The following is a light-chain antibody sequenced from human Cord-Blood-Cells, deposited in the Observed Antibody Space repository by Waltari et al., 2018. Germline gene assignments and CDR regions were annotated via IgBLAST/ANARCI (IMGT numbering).Light chain of an antibody. Sequence: QSALTQPASVSGSPGQPITISCTGTSSDVGSYNLVSWYQQHPGKAPKLMIYEGSKRPSGVPNRFSGSKPGNTASLTISGLQAEDEADYYCCSYAGSSTVVFGGGTKLTVL. CDR3: CSYAGSSTVV. CDR1: SSDVGSYNL. CDR2: EGS. V-gene: IGLV2-23*01. J-gene: IGLJ2*01.